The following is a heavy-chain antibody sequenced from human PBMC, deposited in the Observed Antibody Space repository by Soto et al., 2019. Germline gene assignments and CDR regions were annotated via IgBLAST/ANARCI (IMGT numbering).Heavy chain of an antibody. Sequence: GETLKISCMGSRYSFTSYWISWVRHMPGKGLEWRGRIDPSDSYTNYSPSFQGHVTISADKSISTAYLQWRSLKASDTAMYYCAGHYYYGMDVWGQGTTVT. V-gene: IGHV5-10-1*01. CDR3: AGHYYYGMDV. CDR1: RYSFTSYW. CDR2: IDPSDSYT. J-gene: IGHJ6*02.